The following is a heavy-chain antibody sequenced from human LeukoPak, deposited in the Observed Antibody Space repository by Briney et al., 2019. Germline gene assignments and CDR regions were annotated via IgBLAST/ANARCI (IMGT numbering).Heavy chain of an antibody. Sequence: SVKVSCKASGDTFSSYAISWVRQAPGQGLEWMGGIIPIFGTANYAQKFQGRVTITADKSTSTAYMELSSLRSEDTAVYYCARDRGRVPAAPNWFDPWGQGTLVTVSS. CDR3: ARDRGRVPAAPNWFDP. D-gene: IGHD2-2*01. CDR2: IIPIFGTA. V-gene: IGHV1-69*06. J-gene: IGHJ5*02. CDR1: GDTFSSYA.